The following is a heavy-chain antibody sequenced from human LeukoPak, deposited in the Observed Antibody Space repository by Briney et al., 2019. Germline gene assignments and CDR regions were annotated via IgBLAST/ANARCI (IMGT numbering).Heavy chain of an antibody. CDR2: ISYDGSNK. V-gene: IGHV3-30*12. CDR3: ARDRTLVGATENDYYYGMDV. J-gene: IGHJ6*02. D-gene: IGHD1-26*01. Sequence: TGGSLRLSCAASGFTFSSYGMHWVRQAPGKGLEWVAVISYDGSNKYYADSVKGRFTISRDNAKNSLYLQVNSLRAEDTAVYYCARDRTLVGATENDYYYGMDVWGQGTTVTVSS. CDR1: GFTFSSYG.